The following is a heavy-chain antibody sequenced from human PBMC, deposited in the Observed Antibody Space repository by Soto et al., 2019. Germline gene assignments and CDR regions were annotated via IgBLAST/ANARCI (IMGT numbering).Heavy chain of an antibody. CDR3: ATTMNYDVSEFDP. CDR1: GYSFTCYW. V-gene: IGHV5-51*01. Sequence: GESLMISCKGSGYSFTCYWIGWVRQMPGKGLEWMGIVYPGDSDTRYNPSFQGQVVISADKSINTAYLQWSSLEASDTAMYYCATTMNYDVSEFDPWGQGTLVTVSS. D-gene: IGHD3-16*01. CDR2: VYPGDSDT. J-gene: IGHJ5*02.